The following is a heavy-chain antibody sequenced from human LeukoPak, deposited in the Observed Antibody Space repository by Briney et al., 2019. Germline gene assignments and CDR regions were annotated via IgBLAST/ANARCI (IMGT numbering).Heavy chain of an antibody. J-gene: IGHJ5*02. Sequence: GASVKVSCKASGYTFTSYGISWVRQAPGQGLEWMGWISAYNGNTNYAQKLQGRVTMTTDTSTCTAYMELRSLRSDDTAVYYCARMEEYCSSTSCYDNWFDPWGQGTLVSVSS. CDR3: ARMEEYCSSTSCYDNWFDP. V-gene: IGHV1-18*04. CDR2: ISAYNGNT. CDR1: GYTFTSYG. D-gene: IGHD2-2*01.